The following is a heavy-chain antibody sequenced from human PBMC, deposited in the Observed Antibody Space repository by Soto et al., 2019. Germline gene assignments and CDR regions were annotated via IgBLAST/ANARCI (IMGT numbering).Heavy chain of an antibody. D-gene: IGHD2-2*02. CDR1: GYTFTNYG. J-gene: IGHJ4*02. CDR3: ARDQGPYCSSTSCHNFDY. V-gene: IGHV1-18*01. Sequence: QVQLVQSGAEVTKPGASVKVSCKASGYTFTNYGISWVRQAPGQGLEWMGWISAYNGNTNYAQKLQGRVTMTTDTSTSTAYMELRSLRSDDTAVYYCARDQGPYCSSTSCHNFDYWGQGTLVTVSS. CDR2: ISAYNGNT.